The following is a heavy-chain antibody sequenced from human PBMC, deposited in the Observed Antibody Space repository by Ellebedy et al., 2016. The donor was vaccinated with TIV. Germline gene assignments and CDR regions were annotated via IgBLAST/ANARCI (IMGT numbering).Heavy chain of an antibody. CDR3: ARGRAYWGDLDY. J-gene: IGHJ4*02. CDR1: GFTFTTYS. D-gene: IGHD7-27*01. CDR2: ITSVGSSI. V-gene: IGHV3-21*01. Sequence: GGSLRLXXAASGFTFTTYSMSWVRQAPGKGLEWVSSITSVGSSIYYSDSLKGRFTISRDNAKNSLFLQMNSLRAEDTAVYYCARGRAYWGDLDYWGQGTLVTVSS.